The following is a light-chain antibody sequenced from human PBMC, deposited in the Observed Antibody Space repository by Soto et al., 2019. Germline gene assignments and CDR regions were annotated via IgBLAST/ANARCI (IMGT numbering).Light chain of an antibody. J-gene: IGKJ4*01. CDR2: DAS. CDR1: QSVSSY. V-gene: IGKV3-11*01. CDR3: QPYNNWPLT. Sequence: EIVLTQSPATLSLSPGERAPLSGRASQSVSSYLAWYQQKPGQAPRLLIYDASNRATGIPARFRGSRSGPEFTLTINSLQSEDFAIYYCQPYNNWPLTVGGGTKVDIK.